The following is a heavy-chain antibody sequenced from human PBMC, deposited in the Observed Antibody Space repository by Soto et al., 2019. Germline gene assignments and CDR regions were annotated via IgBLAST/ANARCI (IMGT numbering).Heavy chain of an antibody. D-gene: IGHD2-15*01. CDR1: GHTFTSYG. CDR2: ISAYNGNT. Sequence: GASVEVSCKASGHTFTSYGISWVRQAPGQGLEWMGWISAYNGNTNYAQKLQGRVTMTTDTSTSTAYMELRSLRSDDTAVYYFARDELVVVVVAATSMADAFDIWGQGTMVTVSS. J-gene: IGHJ3*02. CDR3: ARDELVVVVVAATSMADAFDI. V-gene: IGHV1-18*01.